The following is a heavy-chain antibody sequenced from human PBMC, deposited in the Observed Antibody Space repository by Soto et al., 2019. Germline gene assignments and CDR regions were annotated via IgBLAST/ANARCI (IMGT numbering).Heavy chain of an antibody. CDR1: GGSFSGYY. CDR3: ASGPDSNPIDY. Sequence: QVQLQQWGAGLLKPSETLSLTCAVYGGSFSGYYWSWIRQPPGKGLEWIGEINHSGSTNYNPSLKSRVTISVDTSKNQFYLKLSSVTAADTAVYYCASGPDSNPIDYWGQGTLVTVSS. D-gene: IGHD4-4*01. J-gene: IGHJ4*02. V-gene: IGHV4-34*01. CDR2: INHSGST.